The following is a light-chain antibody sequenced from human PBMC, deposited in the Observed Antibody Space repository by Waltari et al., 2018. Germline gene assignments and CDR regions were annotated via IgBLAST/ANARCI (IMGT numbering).Light chain of an antibody. CDR2: EVS. V-gene: IGLV2-8*01. CDR1: SSAVGGYHY. CDR3: SSYAGTDVV. J-gene: IGLJ2*01. Sequence: QSALTQPPSASGSPGQSVTIPCTGTSSAVGGYHYVSWYQQHPGKAPKLMIYEVSKRPSGVPDRFSGSKSGNTASLTVSGLQAEDEADYYCSSYAGTDVVFGGGTKLTVL.